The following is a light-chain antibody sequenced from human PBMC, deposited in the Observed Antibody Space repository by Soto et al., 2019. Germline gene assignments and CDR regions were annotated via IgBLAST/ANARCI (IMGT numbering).Light chain of an antibody. CDR2: AAS. J-gene: IGKJ4*01. Sequence: IQLTQSPSSLSASVGDRVTITCRASQGISSSLAWYQQTPGKAHKFLIYAASTLQSGVPARFSGSGSGTDFTLTISSLQPEDFATYYCQQVKSYPLTFGGGTKVEIK. CDR1: QGISSS. CDR3: QQVKSYPLT. V-gene: IGKV1-9*01.